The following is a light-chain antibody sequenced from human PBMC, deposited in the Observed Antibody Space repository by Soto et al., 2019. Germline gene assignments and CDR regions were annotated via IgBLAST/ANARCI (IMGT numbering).Light chain of an antibody. CDR3: SSYAGTNNWGV. V-gene: IGLV2-8*01. CDR2: GVN. Sequence: QSALTQPPSASGSPGQSATISCTGTSSDVGAYDYVSWYQQHPGKAPKLLLYGVNKRPSGVPDRFSGSKSGNTASLTVSGLQAEDEADYYCSSYAGTNNWGVFGTGTKVTVL. CDR1: SSDVGAYDY. J-gene: IGLJ1*01.